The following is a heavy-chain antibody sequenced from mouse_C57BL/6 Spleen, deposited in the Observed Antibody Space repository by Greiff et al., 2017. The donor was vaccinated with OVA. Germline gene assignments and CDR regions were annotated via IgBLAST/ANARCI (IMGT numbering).Heavy chain of an antibody. V-gene: IGHV2-6-1*01. CDR3: ARHPSYYSNYGYAMDY. CDR1: GFSLTSYG. J-gene: IGHJ4*01. CDR2: IWSDGST. Sequence: QVQLKESGPGLVAPSQSLSITCTVSGFSLTSYGVHWVRQPPGKGLEWLVVIWSDGSTTYNSALKSRLSISKDNSKSQVFLKMNSLQTDDTAMYYCARHPSYYSNYGYAMDYWGQGTSVTVSS. D-gene: IGHD2-5*01.